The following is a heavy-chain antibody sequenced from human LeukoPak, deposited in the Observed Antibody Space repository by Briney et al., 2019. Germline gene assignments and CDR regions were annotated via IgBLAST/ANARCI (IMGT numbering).Heavy chain of an antibody. J-gene: IGHJ4*02. V-gene: IGHV3-23*01. CDR1: GFTFSSYA. CDR2: ISGSGGST. Sequence: GASLRLSCAASGFTFSSYAMSWVRQAPGKGLEWVSAISGSGGSTYYADSVKGRFTISRDNSKNTLYLQMNSLRAEDTAVYYCAKGANQGGGLGYCSSTSCPPDYWGQGTLVTVSS. CDR3: AKGANQGGGLGYCSSTSCPPDY. D-gene: IGHD2-2*01.